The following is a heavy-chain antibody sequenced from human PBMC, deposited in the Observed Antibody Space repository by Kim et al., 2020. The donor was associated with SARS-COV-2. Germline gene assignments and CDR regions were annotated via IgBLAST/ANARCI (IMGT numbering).Heavy chain of an antibody. CDR3: TTFDM. J-gene: IGHJ3*02. V-gene: IGHV3-33*01. CDR2: WWDGRDT. Sequence: WWDGRDTASPDSVKGRFTISRENSKNTLWLQMSSLRTEDTAVYYCTTFDMWGQGTMVTVSS.